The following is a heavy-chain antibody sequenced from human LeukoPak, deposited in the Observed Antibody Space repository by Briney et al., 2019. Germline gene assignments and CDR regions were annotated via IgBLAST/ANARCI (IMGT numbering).Heavy chain of an antibody. V-gene: IGHV4-59*08. Sequence: SETLSLTCTVSGGSISGYYWSWMRQPPRKGLEWIGHIYYSGYTNFNPSLKSRVTISVDTSKNQFSLKLSSVTAADTAVYYCVRGTSNFSWYYAYWGQGILVTVSS. J-gene: IGHJ4*02. CDR1: GGSISGYY. CDR3: VRGTSNFSWYYAY. D-gene: IGHD4-11*01. CDR2: IYYSGYT.